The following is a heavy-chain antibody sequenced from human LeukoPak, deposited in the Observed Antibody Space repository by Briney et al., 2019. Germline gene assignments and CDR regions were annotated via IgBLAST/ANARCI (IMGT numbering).Heavy chain of an antibody. Sequence: VGSLRLSCAASGFTFSSYAMHWVRQAPGKGLEWVAVISYDGSNKYYADSVKGRFTISRDNSKNTLYLQMNSLRAEDTAVYYCASNVVVPAASLPADYWGQGTLVTVSS. CDR1: GFTFSSYA. CDR2: ISYDGSNK. D-gene: IGHD2-2*01. CDR3: ASNVVVPAASLPADY. J-gene: IGHJ4*02. V-gene: IGHV3-30*04.